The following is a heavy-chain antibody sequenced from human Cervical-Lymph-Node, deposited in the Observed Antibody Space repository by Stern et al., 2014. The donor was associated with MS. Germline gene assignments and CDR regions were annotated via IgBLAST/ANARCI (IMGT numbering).Heavy chain of an antibody. CDR2: IWYDGSNP. D-gene: IGHD6-13*01. Sequence: QVQLVQSGGGVVQPGRSLRLSCAASGFSFSRYAMHWVRQAPGQGLECVALIWYDGSNPYYADSVTGRFTISRDNFKNTLYLQMNSLRAEDTAVYYCASAYSSSHYYFDYWGQGTLVTVSS. J-gene: IGHJ4*02. CDR3: ASAYSSSHYYFDY. CDR1: GFSFSRYA. V-gene: IGHV3-33*01.